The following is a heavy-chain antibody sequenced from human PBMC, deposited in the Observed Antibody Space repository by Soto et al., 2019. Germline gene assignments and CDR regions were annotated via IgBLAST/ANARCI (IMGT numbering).Heavy chain of an antibody. CDR2: MNPNSGNT. Sequence: SVKVSCKASGYTFTSYDINWVRQATGQGLEWMGWMNPNSGNTGYAQKFQGRVTMTRNTSISTAYMELSSLRSEDTAVYYCARRVPAARRGVHHGMDVWGQGTTVTVSS. J-gene: IGHJ6*02. CDR1: GYTFTSYD. D-gene: IGHD6-6*01. CDR3: ARRVPAARRGVHHGMDV. V-gene: IGHV1-8*01.